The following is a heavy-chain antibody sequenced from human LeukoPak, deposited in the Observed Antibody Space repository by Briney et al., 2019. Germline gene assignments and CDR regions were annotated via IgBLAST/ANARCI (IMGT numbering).Heavy chain of an antibody. J-gene: IGHJ4*02. Sequence: SETLSLTCAVYGGSFSGYYWGWIRQPPGKGLEWIGEINHSGTTNYNPSLMSRATISIDTSKNQFSLKLSSVTAADTAVYYCARSNSGSYRELDYWGQGALVTVSS. CDR3: ARSNSGSYRELDY. V-gene: IGHV4-34*01. CDR1: GGSFSGYY. D-gene: IGHD1-26*01. CDR2: INHSGTT.